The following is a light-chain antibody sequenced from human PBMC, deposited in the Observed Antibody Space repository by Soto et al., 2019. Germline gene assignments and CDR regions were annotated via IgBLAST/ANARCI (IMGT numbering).Light chain of an antibody. J-gene: IGKJ2*01. Sequence: EIVLTQSPGTLSLSPGERATLSCRASRSFASSYLAWYQQRPGQAPRLLIYAASNSATGIPDRFSGSGSGTDFTLTINRLEAEDSAVYYCQQYGASPPYTFGQGTKVDIK. V-gene: IGKV3-20*01. CDR3: QQYGASPPYT. CDR2: AAS. CDR1: RSFASSY.